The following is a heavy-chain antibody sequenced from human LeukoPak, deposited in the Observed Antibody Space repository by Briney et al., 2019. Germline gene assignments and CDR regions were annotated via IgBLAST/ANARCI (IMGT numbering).Heavy chain of an antibody. CDR2: ISYDGSNK. CDR1: GFTFSSYG. V-gene: IGHV3-30*18. Sequence: AGGSLRLSCAASGFTFSSYGMHWVRQAPGKGLEWVAVISYDGSNKYYADSVKGRFTISRDNSKNTLYLQMNSLRAEDTAVYYCAKEIEQWLAKKIFDYWGQGTLVTVSS. CDR3: AKEIEQWLAKKIFDY. D-gene: IGHD6-19*01. J-gene: IGHJ4*02.